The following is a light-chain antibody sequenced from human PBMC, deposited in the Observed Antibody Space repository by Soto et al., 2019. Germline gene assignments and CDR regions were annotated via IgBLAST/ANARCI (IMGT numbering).Light chain of an antibody. J-gene: IGKJ1*01. CDR1: QSVSGIY. CDR2: GAS. V-gene: IGKV3-20*01. CDR3: QQYGSSPQGT. Sequence: EIVLTQSPDTLSLSPGETATLSCRAGQSVSGIYLAWYQQRPGQAPRLLIYGASSRATGIPDRFTGSGSGTDFTLTISRLEPEDFAVYYCQQYGSSPQGTFGQGTKVEIK.